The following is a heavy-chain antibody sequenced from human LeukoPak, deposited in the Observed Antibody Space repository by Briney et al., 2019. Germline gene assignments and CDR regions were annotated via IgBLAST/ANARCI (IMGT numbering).Heavy chain of an antibody. CDR1: GGSFSGYY. CDR3: ARGLGIAAAGYFDY. V-gene: IGHV4-34*01. CDR2: INHSGST. J-gene: IGHJ4*02. Sequence: PSETLSLTCAVYGGSFSGYYWSWIRQPPGKGLEWIGEINHSGSTNYSPSLKSRVTTSVDTSKNQFSLKLSSVTAAEMAVYYCARGLGIAAAGYFDYWGPGTLVTVSS. D-gene: IGHD6-13*01.